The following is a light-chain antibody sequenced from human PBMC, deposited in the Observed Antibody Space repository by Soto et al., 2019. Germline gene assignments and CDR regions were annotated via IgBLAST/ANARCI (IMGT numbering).Light chain of an antibody. Sequence: QSALTQPHSASGTPGQRVTISCSGSSSNIGTSSVHWFQQLPGTAPKLLISTTNQRPSGVPERFSGSKSGTSASLAISGLQSEDEAVYYCAAWDDSLNGHVFGTGTKVTVL. CDR2: TTN. J-gene: IGLJ1*01. CDR1: SSNIGTSS. CDR3: AAWDDSLNGHV. V-gene: IGLV1-44*01.